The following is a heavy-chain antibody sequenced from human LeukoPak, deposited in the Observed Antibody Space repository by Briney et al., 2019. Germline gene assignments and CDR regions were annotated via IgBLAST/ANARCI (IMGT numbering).Heavy chain of an antibody. Sequence: GGSLRLSCAASGFTFSSYAMSWVRQAPGKGLEWVSGISGSGDKTYYADSVKGRFTISRDNSKNTLYVQVNSLGTEDTAAYYCAKGSYYDSSGSFYFDYWGQGTLVTVSS. D-gene: IGHD3-22*01. CDR1: GFTFSSYA. CDR3: AKGSYYDSSGSFYFDY. CDR2: ISGSGDKT. V-gene: IGHV3-23*01. J-gene: IGHJ4*02.